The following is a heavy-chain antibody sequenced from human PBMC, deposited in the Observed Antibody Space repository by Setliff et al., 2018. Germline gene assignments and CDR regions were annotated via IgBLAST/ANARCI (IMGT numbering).Heavy chain of an antibody. V-gene: IGHV4-38-2*02. Sequence: PSETLSLTCTVSGYSISSGYYWGWIRQPPGKGLEWLGSFFHTGSTYYKSSLESRVTMSVDTSNNQFSLKLNSVTAADTAVYYCVRLSWNGLRYYGLDVWGQGTTVTVS. CDR1: GYSISSGYY. D-gene: IGHD3-3*01. CDR3: VRLSWNGLRYYGLDV. J-gene: IGHJ6*02. CDR2: FFHTGST.